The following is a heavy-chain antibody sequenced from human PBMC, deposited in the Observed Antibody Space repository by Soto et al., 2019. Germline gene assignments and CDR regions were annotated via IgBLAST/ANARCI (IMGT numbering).Heavy chain of an antibody. CDR3: ARGVTTVTTFDY. J-gene: IGHJ4*02. V-gene: IGHV4-30-2*01. Sequence: SETLSLTCAVSGGSISSGGYAFNWIRQPPGKGLEWIGYIYHSGSTYYNPSLKSRVTISVDRSKNQFSLKLSFVTAADTAVYYCARGVTTVTTFDYWSQGTLVTVSS. D-gene: IGHD4-17*01. CDR1: GGSISSGGYA. CDR2: IYHSGST.